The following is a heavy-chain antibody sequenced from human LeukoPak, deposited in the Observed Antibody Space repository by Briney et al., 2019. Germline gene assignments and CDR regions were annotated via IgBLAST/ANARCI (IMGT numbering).Heavy chain of an antibody. CDR1: GFTFSNYA. Sequence: PGGSLRLSCAAPGFTFSNYAMNWVRQAPGKGLEWVSLISWDGGSTYYADSVKGRFTISRDNSKNSLYLQMNSLRAEDTALYYCARALPTLRSTYYDYVWGSYRSYFDYWGQGTLVTVSS. CDR3: ARALPTLRSTYYDYVWGSYRSYFDY. D-gene: IGHD3-16*02. CDR2: ISWDGGST. V-gene: IGHV3-43D*03. J-gene: IGHJ4*02.